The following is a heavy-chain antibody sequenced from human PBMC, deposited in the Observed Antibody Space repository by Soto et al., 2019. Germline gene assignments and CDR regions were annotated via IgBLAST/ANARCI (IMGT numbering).Heavy chain of an antibody. D-gene: IGHD4-4*01. Sequence: GGSLRLSCAASGFTFSNAWMSWVRQAPGKGLEWVGRIKSKTDGGTTDYAAPVKGRFTISRDDSKNTLYLQMNSLKTEDTALYYCTTDPMTTVTFDYWGQGTLVTVSS. J-gene: IGHJ4*02. CDR1: GFTFSNAW. V-gene: IGHV3-15*01. CDR3: TTDPMTTVTFDY. CDR2: IKSKTDGGTT.